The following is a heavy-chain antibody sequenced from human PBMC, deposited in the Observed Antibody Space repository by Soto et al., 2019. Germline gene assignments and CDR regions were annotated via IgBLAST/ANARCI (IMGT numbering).Heavy chain of an antibody. CDR3: ACLPYDDIFSGDVTDPMASGIDC. V-gene: IGHV3-21*01. CDR2: ISSSSSYI. D-gene: IGHD3-9*01. Sequence: GSLRLSCAASGFTFSSYSMNWVRQAPGKGLEWVSSISSSSSYIYYADSVKGRSTISRDNAKNSLYLQMNSQRGGGTAVYCCACLPYDDIFSGDVTDPMASGIDCRAQDTTVTVS. CDR1: GFTFSSYS. J-gene: IGHJ6*02.